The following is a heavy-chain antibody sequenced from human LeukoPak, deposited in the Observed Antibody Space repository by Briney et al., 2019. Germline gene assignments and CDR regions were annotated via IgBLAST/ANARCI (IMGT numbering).Heavy chain of an antibody. D-gene: IGHD4/OR15-4a*01. CDR2: IKRDGIDK. CDR1: GFSFNDYW. J-gene: IGHJ4*02. CDR3: ARFSRVQASF. V-gene: IGHV3-7*01. Sequence: HPGGSLRLSCVASGFSFNDYWMSWVRQAPGKGLEWVANIKRDGIDKQYVASIKGRFTISRDNAKNTLYLQMDSLRVEDTAIYYCARFSRVQASFWGQGTLVTVSS.